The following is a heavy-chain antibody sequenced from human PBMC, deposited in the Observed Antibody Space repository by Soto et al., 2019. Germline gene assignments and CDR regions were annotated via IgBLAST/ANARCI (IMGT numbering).Heavy chain of an antibody. V-gene: IGHV4-30-2*01. J-gene: IGHJ4*02. Sequence: SETLSLTCAVSGGSISSGGYSWSWIRQPPGKGLEWIGYIYHSGSTYYNPSLKSRVTISVDRSKNQFSLKLSSVTAADTAVYYCARGGAAASDYWGQGTPVTSPQ. D-gene: IGHD2-2*01. CDR1: GGSISSGGYS. CDR3: ARGGAAASDY. CDR2: IYHSGST.